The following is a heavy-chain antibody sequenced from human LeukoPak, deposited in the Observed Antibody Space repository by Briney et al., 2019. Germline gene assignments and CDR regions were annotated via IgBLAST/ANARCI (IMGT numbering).Heavy chain of an antibody. J-gene: IGHJ5*02. Sequence: SETLSLTCTVSGGSISSSSYYWGWIRQPPGKGLEWIGEINHSGSTNYNPSLKSRVTISVDTSKNQFSLKLSSVTAADTAVYYCARLLTGWFDPWGQGTLVTVSS. CDR3: ARLLTGWFDP. D-gene: IGHD7-27*01. V-gene: IGHV4-39*07. CDR2: INHSGST. CDR1: GGSISSSSYY.